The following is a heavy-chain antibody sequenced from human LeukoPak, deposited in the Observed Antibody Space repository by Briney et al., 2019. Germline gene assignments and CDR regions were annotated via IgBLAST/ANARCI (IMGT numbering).Heavy chain of an antibody. CDR2: IWYDGSNK. CDR3: ARDSYYYDSSGYPGGV. D-gene: IGHD3-22*01. V-gene: IGHV3-33*01. Sequence: PGGSLRLSCAASGFTFSSYGMHWVRQAPGKGLEWVAVIWYDGSNKYYADSVKGRFTISRDSSKNTLYLQMNSLRAEDTAVYYCARDSYYYDSSGYPGGVWGQGTLVTVSS. J-gene: IGHJ4*02. CDR1: GFTFSSYG.